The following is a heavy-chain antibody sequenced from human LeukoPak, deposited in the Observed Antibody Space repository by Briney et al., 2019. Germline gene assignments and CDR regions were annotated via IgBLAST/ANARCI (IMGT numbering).Heavy chain of an antibody. CDR2: INPNSGGT. V-gene: IGHV1-2*04. Sequence: ASVTVSCKASGYTFTGYYMHWVRHAPGQGLEWMGWINPNSGGTNYAQKFQGWVTMTRDTSISTAYMELSRLRSDDTAVYYCARGGDCSSTSCRIFDYWGQGTLVTVSS. J-gene: IGHJ4*02. CDR3: ARGGDCSSTSCRIFDY. CDR1: GYTFTGYY. D-gene: IGHD2-2*01.